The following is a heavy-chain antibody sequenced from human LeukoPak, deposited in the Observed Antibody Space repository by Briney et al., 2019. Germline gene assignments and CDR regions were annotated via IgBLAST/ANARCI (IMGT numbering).Heavy chain of an antibody. CDR3: ARHVRFLEWLSSYYFDY. CDR2: IYYSGTT. D-gene: IGHD3-3*01. J-gene: IGHJ4*02. CDR1: GGTISSSSYY. Sequence: PSETLSLTCTVSGGTISSSSYYWGWIRQPPGKGLEWIGSIYYSGTTYYNPSLKSRVPISVDTSKSQFSLRLTSVTAADTAVYYCARHVRFLEWLSSYYFDYWGQGTLVTVSS. V-gene: IGHV4-39*01.